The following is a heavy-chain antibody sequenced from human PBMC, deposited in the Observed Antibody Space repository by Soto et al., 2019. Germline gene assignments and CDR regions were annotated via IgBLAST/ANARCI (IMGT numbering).Heavy chain of an antibody. Sequence: QVQLVQSGAEVKKPGASVKVSCKASGYTFTSYAMHWVRQAPGQRLEWMGWINAGNGNTKYSQKFQGRVTITRDTSASTAYMELSSLRSEDTAVYYCARARDCSSTSCYRDYGMDVWGQGTTVTVSS. D-gene: IGHD2-2*02. CDR1: GYTFTSYA. CDR3: ARARDCSSTSCYRDYGMDV. CDR2: INAGNGNT. J-gene: IGHJ6*02. V-gene: IGHV1-3*01.